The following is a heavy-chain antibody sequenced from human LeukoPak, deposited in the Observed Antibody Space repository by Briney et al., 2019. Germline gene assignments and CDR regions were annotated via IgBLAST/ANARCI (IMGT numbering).Heavy chain of an antibody. D-gene: IGHD3-22*01. Sequence: GGSLRLSCAASGFTFGSYGMSWVRQAPGKGLEWVSFINPNGDRTYYADSVEGRFTISRDNPRKTLYMQMNRLRDEDTAVYYCAIMHGYYDGSGYWVQWGQGTLVTVSS. V-gene: IGHV3-23*01. CDR3: AIMHGYYDGSGYWVQ. CDR2: INPNGDRT. CDR1: GFTFGSYG. J-gene: IGHJ1*01.